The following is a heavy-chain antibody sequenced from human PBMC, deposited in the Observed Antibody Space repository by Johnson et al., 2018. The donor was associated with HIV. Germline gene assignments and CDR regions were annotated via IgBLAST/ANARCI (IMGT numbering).Heavy chain of an antibody. CDR1: GFTFSSYW. CDR2: IKQDGSNK. CDR3: AKEKNGYHWTFDI. D-gene: IGHD5-24*01. Sequence: VQLVESGGGLVQPGGSLRLSCAASGFTFSSYWMSWVRQAPGKGLEWVANIKQDGSNKYYADSVKGRFTISRDNSKNTLYLQMNSLRAEDTAVYYCAKEKNGYHWTFDIWGQGTMVTVSS. V-gene: IGHV3-7*01. J-gene: IGHJ3*02.